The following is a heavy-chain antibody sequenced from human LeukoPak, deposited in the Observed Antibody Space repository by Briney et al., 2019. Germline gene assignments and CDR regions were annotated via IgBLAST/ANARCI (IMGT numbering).Heavy chain of an antibody. D-gene: IGHD2-2*02. CDR2: ISSSGNTI. J-gene: IGHJ3*02. CDR3: AREGLYRAFDI. V-gene: IGHV3-11*04. CDR1: GFTLSVYY. Sequence: GGSLRPSCAASGFTLSVYYIGWVRQAPRGGRGWVSYISSSGNTIFYADSVKGRFTISRDNAKNSLDLQMNSLRAEDTAVYYCAREGLYRAFDIWGQGTMVIVSS.